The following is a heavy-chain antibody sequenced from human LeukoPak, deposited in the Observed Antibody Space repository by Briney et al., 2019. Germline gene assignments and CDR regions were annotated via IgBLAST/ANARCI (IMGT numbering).Heavy chain of an antibody. J-gene: IGHJ4*02. CDR1: GGFLRGYY. CDR2: NNHSGST. CDR3: ARRSCGGGTCYESRGWFDY. Sequence: SENLSPTCAVHGGFLRGYYWGWIRQPPREGAGWIGGNNHSGSTYYIPSLKSRVTISVDTSKNQFSLKLSSVTAADTAVYYCARRSCGGGTCYESRGWFDYWGQGTLVIVSS. D-gene: IGHD2-15*01. V-gene: IGHV4-34*01.